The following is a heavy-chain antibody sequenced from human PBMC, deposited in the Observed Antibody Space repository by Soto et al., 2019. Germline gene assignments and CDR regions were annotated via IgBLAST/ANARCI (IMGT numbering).Heavy chain of an antibody. Sequence: SETLSLTCTVSGGSISSYYWSWIRQPPGKGLEWIGYIYYSGSTNYNPSLKSRVTISVDTSKNQFSLKLSSVTAADTAVYYFGRDGGGDSSWYVKYAFDIWGQGTMVTVSS. J-gene: IGHJ3*02. CDR3: GRDGGGDSSWYVKYAFDI. V-gene: IGHV4-59*01. CDR1: GGSISSYY. CDR2: IYYSGST. D-gene: IGHD6-13*01.